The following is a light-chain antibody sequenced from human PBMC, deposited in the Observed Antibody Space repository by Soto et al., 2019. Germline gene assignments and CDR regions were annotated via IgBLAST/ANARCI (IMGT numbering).Light chain of an antibody. CDR2: DSS. CDR3: QQSYSNPTWT. Sequence: DIQLTQSPSALSASVGDRITITCRASQSISTYLNWYQQKPAEAPTLLVYDSSTLQTGVPSRFSGSGFGAEFTLTVRSLQPEDFATYYCQQSYSNPTWTFGQGTKVDIK. V-gene: IGKV1-39*01. J-gene: IGKJ1*01. CDR1: QSISTY.